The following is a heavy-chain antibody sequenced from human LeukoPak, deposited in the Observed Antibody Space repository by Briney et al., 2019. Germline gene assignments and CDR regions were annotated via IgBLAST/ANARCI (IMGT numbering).Heavy chain of an antibody. D-gene: IGHD1-14*01. CDR2: IRYDGSNK. CDR1: GFTFSSFG. Sequence: GGSLRLSCAASGFTFSSFGMHWVRQAPGKGLEWVAFIRYDGSNKYYADSVNGRFVISRDNSKNTLYLYMNSLRAEDTAVYYCAKDVKAGSWGDYYYYYMDVWGKGTTVTISS. CDR3: AKDVKAGSWGDYYYYYMDV. J-gene: IGHJ6*03. V-gene: IGHV3-30*02.